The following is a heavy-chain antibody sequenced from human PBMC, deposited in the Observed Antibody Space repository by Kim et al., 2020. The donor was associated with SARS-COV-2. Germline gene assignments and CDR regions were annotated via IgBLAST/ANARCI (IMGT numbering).Heavy chain of an antibody. D-gene: IGHD6-6*01. CDR1: GYTFTGYY. Sequence: ASVKVSCKASGYTFTGYYMHWVRQAPGQGLEWMGRINPNSGGTNYAQKFQGRVTMTRDTSISTAYMELSRLRSDDTAVYYCARDTLAARPYFDYWGQGTLVTVSS. V-gene: IGHV1-2*06. CDR2: INPNSGGT. J-gene: IGHJ4*02. CDR3: ARDTLAARPYFDY.